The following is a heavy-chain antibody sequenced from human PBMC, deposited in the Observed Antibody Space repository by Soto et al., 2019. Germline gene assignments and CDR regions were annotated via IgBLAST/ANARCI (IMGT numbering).Heavy chain of an antibody. Sequence: QVQLVESGGGVVQPGRSLRLSCAASGFTFSSYGMHWVRQAPGKGLEWVAVISYDGSNKYYADSVKGRFTISRDNSKNTLYLQMNSLRAEDTAVYYCAKEGVYYDFWSGHYYYFDYWGQGTLVTVSS. J-gene: IGHJ4*02. D-gene: IGHD3-3*01. CDR1: GFTFSSYG. CDR3: AKEGVYYDFWSGHYYYFDY. CDR2: ISYDGSNK. V-gene: IGHV3-30*18.